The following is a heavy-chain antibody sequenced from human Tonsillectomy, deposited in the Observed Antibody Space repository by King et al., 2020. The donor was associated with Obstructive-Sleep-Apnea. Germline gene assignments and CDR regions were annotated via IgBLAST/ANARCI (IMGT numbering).Heavy chain of an antibody. D-gene: IGHD2-21*02. V-gene: IGHV3-30*02. CDR2: IRDDGSKK. Sequence: VQLVESGGGVVQPGRSLRLSCAASGFNFRNYGMYWVRQAPGKGLEWVAFIRDDGSKKYYADSVRGRFTISRDNSKKTVYLQMNSLRPEDTALYYCAREPAICGGDCYAFDCWGQGTLVTVSS. J-gene: IGHJ4*02. CDR3: AREPAICGGDCYAFDC. CDR1: GFNFRNYG.